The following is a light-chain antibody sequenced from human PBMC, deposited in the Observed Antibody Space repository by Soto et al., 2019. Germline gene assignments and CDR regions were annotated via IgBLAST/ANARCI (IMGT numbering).Light chain of an antibody. Sequence: EIVLTQSPATLSLSPGERATLPCRASQSVSTSLAWYQQRPGQAPRLLIYDVSNRAAGVPARFSGSGSGTDFTLTISSLEPEDFAIYYCQERSNWPRLTFGGGTTVEIK. J-gene: IGKJ4*01. CDR2: DVS. CDR3: QERSNWPRLT. V-gene: IGKV3-11*01. CDR1: QSVSTS.